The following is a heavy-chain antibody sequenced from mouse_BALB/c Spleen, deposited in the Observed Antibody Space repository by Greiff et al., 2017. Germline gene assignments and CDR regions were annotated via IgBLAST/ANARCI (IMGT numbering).Heavy chain of an antibody. D-gene: IGHD2-14*01. Sequence: DVKLVESGGGLVKPGGSLKLSCAASGFTFSSYAMSWVRQTPEKRLEWVASISSGGSTYYPDSVKGRFTISRDNARNILYLQMSSLRSEDTAMYYCARGLAYYRYDDWFAYWGQGTLVTVSA. J-gene: IGHJ3*01. CDR1: GFTFSSYA. CDR2: ISSGGST. CDR3: ARGLAYYRYDDWFAY. V-gene: IGHV5-6-5*01.